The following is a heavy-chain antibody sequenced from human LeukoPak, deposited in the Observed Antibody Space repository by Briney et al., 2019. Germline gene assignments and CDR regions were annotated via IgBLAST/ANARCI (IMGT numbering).Heavy chain of an antibody. Sequence: GGSLRLSCAASGFTFSSYAMHWVRQAPGKGLEWVAVISYDGSNKYYADSVKGRFTISRDNSKNALYLQMNSLRAEDTAVYYCARGLRFGELLRYYYYYGMDVWGQGTTVTVSS. D-gene: IGHD3-10*01. CDR3: ARGLRFGELLRYYYYYGMDV. CDR1: GFTFSSYA. V-gene: IGHV3-30-3*01. J-gene: IGHJ6*02. CDR2: ISYDGSNK.